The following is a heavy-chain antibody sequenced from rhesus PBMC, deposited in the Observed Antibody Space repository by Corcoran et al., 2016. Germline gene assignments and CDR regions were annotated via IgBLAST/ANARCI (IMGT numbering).Heavy chain of an antibody. CDR2: IYGSNGRT. CDR1: GGVISSNY. D-gene: IGHD5-24*01. Sequence: QVQLQESGPGLVKPSETLSLTCAVSGGVISSNYWSWIRQPPGKGLEWIGYIYGSNGRTYYNPSLKRRVTISTDTSKNQFSLRLSSVTTADTAVYYCARSPIVGRVRSYFDDWGQGVLVTVSS. J-gene: IGHJ4*01. V-gene: IGHV4-160*01. CDR3: ARSPIVGRVRSYFDD.